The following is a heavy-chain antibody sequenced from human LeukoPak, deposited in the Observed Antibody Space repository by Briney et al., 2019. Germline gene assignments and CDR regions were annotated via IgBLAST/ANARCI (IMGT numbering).Heavy chain of an antibody. V-gene: IGHV4-31*03. Sequence: SETLSLTCTVSGGSISSGGYYWSWLRQHPGKGLEWIGYIYYSGSTYYNPSLKSRVTISVDTSKNQFSLKLSSVTAADTAVYYCASPTPYGSGSYLYYWGQGTLVTVSS. J-gene: IGHJ4*02. CDR2: IYYSGST. CDR1: GGSISSGGYY. CDR3: ASPTPYGSGSYLYY. D-gene: IGHD3-10*01.